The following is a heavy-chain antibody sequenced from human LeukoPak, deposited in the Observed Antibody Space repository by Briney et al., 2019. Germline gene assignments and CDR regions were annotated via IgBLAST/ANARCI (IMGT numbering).Heavy chain of an antibody. J-gene: IGHJ4*02. CDR2: IIPILGIA. V-gene: IGHV1-69*04. D-gene: IGHD3-22*01. CDR3: ARDRVKYYDSGGSSDY. CDR1: GGTFSSYA. Sequence: SVKVSCKASGGTFSSYAISWVRQAPGQGLEWMGRIIPILGIANYAQKFQGRVTITADKSTSTAYMELRSLRSDDTAVYYCARDRVKYYDSGGSSDYWGQGTLVTVSS.